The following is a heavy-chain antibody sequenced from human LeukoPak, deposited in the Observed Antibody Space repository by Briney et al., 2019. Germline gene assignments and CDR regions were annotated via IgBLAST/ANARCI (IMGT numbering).Heavy chain of an antibody. Sequence: GGSLRLSCAASGFTFSSYAMSWVRQAPGKGLGWVSVISGSGGSTYYADSVKGRFTISRDNSKKTLYLQMNSLRAEDTAVYYCAKEPDYGDYFDYWGQGTLVTVSS. D-gene: IGHD4-17*01. J-gene: IGHJ4*02. CDR2: ISGSGGST. CDR1: GFTFSSYA. CDR3: AKEPDYGDYFDY. V-gene: IGHV3-23*01.